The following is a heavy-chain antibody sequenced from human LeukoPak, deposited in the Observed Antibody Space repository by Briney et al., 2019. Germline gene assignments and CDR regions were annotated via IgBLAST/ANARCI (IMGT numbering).Heavy chain of an antibody. CDR1: GGSFSGYY. J-gene: IGHJ4*02. Sequence: SETLSLTCAVYGGSFSGYYWSWIRQPPGRGLEWIGEINHSGSTNYNPSLKSRVTISVDTSKNQFSLKLSSVTAADTAVYYCARVNPWGGDYWGQGTPVAVSS. CDR3: ARVNPWGGDY. V-gene: IGHV4-34*01. CDR2: INHSGST. D-gene: IGHD7-27*01.